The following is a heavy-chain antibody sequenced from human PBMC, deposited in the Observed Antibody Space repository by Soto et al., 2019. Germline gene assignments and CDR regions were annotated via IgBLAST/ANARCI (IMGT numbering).Heavy chain of an antibody. D-gene: IGHD2-21*01. Sequence: PGGSLRLSCAASGFTFSSYAMSWVRQAPGKGLEWVSAISGSGGSTYYADSVKGRFTISRDNSKNTLYLQMNSLRAEDTAVYYCAKGALFPFVSPYYYYGMDVWGQGTTVTVSS. CDR3: AKGALFPFVSPYYYYGMDV. CDR2: ISGSGGST. V-gene: IGHV3-23*01. CDR1: GFTFSSYA. J-gene: IGHJ6*02.